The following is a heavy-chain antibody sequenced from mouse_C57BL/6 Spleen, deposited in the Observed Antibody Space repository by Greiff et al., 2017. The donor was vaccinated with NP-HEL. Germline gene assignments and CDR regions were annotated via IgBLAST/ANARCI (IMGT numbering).Heavy chain of an antibody. V-gene: IGHV1-15*01. CDR2: IDPETGGT. J-gene: IGHJ2*01. CDR1: GYTFTDYE. Sequence: VQLQQSGAELVRPGASVTLSCKASGYTFTDYEMHWVKQTPVHGLEWIGAIDPETGGTAYNQKFKGKAILTADRSSSTAYMELRSLTSEDSAVYYCTKPYFDYWGQGTTLTVSS. CDR3: TKPYFDY.